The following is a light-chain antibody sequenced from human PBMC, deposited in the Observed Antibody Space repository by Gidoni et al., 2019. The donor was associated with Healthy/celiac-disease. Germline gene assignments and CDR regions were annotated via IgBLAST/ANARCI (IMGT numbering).Light chain of an antibody. CDR2: LAS. V-gene: IGKV2-28*01. CDR3: MEALQTPPFT. CDR1: QSLLHSDGYNY. J-gene: IGKJ3*01. Sequence: DIVMTQSPLSLPVTPGAPASISCRSSQSLLHSDGYNYLDWYLQKPGQSPQLLIYLASNRDSGVPDRFSGSGSGTDFTLKISRVEAEDVGVYYCMEALQTPPFTFGPGTKVDIK.